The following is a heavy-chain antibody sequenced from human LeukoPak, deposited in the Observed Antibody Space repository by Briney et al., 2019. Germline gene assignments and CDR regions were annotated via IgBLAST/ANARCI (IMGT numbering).Heavy chain of an antibody. V-gene: IGHV3-64*02. CDR2: ISSNGGST. CDR3: ARDSGIPGEYYFDY. CDR1: GFTFSSYA. J-gene: IGHJ4*02. Sequence: GGSLRLSCAASGFTFSSYAMHWVRQAPGKGLEYVSAISSNGGSTYYADSVKGRFTVSRDNSKNTLYLQMGSLRAEDMAVYYCARDSGIPGEYYFDYWGQGTLVTVSS. D-gene: IGHD3-10*01.